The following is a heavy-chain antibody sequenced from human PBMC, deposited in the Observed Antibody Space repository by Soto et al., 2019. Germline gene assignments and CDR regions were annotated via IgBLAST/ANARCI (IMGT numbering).Heavy chain of an antibody. Sequence: EVRLVESGGGLVQPGGSLRLSCVASGFTFSTYSMSWVRQAPGKGLEWVSYISSSSNIIHYADSVKGRFTISRDNAKNSLFLQMNSLRDEDTAVYFCARFHSTFSVNRWFDPWGQGTLVTVSS. CDR3: ARFHSTFSVNRWFDP. J-gene: IGHJ5*02. CDR1: GFTFSTYS. CDR2: ISSSSNII. V-gene: IGHV3-48*02. D-gene: IGHD2-2*01.